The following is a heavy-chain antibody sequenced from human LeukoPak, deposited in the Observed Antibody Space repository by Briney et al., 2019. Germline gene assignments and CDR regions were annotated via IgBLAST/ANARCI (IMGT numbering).Heavy chain of an antibody. D-gene: IGHD6-13*01. V-gene: IGHV1-2*02. CDR1: GYTFTGYY. CDR2: INPNSGGT. Sequence: ASVKVSCKASGYTFTGYYMHWVRQAPGQGLEWMGWINPNSGGTNYAQKFQGRVTMTRDTSISTAYMELSRLRSDDTAVYYCAREITGYSSSWRDYWGQGTLVTVSS. CDR3: AREITGYSSSWRDY. J-gene: IGHJ4*02.